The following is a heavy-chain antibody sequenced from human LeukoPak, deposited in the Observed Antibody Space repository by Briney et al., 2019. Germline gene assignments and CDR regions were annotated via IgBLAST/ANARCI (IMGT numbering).Heavy chain of an antibody. CDR1: GFAFSSYW. Sequence: GGSLRLSCAASGFAFSSYWMSWVRQAPGKGLEWVANIKQDGSEKYYVDSVKGRFTISRDNAKNSLYLQMNSLRAEDTAVYYCASLGYCGSTSCPRDYWGQGTLVTVSS. CDR2: IKQDGSEK. CDR3: ASLGYCGSTSCPRDY. D-gene: IGHD2-2*01. J-gene: IGHJ4*02. V-gene: IGHV3-7*03.